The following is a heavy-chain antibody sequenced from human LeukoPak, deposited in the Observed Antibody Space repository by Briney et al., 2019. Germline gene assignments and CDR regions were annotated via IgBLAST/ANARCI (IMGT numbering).Heavy chain of an antibody. CDR3: ARISGDSSYYYYGMDV. V-gene: IGHV1-69*01. CDR1: GGTFSSYA. J-gene: IGHJ6*02. CDR2: IIPIFGTA. D-gene: IGHD4-17*01. Sequence: ASVKVSCKASGGTFSSYAISWVRQTPGQGLEWMGGIIPIFGTANYAQKFQGRVTITADESTSTAYMELSSLRSEDTAVYYCARISGDSSYYYYGMDVWGQGTLVTVSS.